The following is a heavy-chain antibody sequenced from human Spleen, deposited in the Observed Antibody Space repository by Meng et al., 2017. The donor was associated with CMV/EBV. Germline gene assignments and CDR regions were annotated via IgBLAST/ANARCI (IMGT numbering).Heavy chain of an antibody. V-gene: IGHV4-34*01. CDR2: INHAGST. Sequence: SETLSLTCAAYDDSFTANFWSWNRQSPVKGLEWIGEINHAGSTTYNPSLKSRVTISVDTSKNQFSLKLNSVTAADTAVYYCAREKYSGYDRGQGYGMDVWGQGTTVTVSS. D-gene: IGHD5-12*01. J-gene: IGHJ6*02. CDR1: DDSFTANF. CDR3: AREKYSGYDRGQGYGMDV.